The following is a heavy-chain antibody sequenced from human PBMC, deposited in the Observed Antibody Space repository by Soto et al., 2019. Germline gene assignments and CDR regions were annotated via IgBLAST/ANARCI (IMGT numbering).Heavy chain of an antibody. D-gene: IGHD3-10*02. CDR1: DGATSRKS. CDR2: IYYSGST. CDR3: AREYIFSCYGERYYVHSCPTPRSSDP. V-gene: IGHV4-59*01. Sequence: AEPLSVKWTGSDGATSRKSCIWFRQPQGKGLEWIGYIYYSGSTNYNPSLKSRVTISVDTSKNQFSLKLSSVTAADTAVYYCAREYIFSCYGERYYVHSCPTPRSSDP. J-gene: IGHJ5*02.